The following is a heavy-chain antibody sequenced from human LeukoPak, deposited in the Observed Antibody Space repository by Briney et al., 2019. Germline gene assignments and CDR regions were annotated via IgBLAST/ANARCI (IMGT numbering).Heavy chain of an antibody. V-gene: IGHV3-7*01. CDR3: ARTSRLYPCDY. Sequence: GGSLRLSCAASGFTFSSYWMSWVRQAPGKGLEWVANIKQDGSEKYYVHSVKGRFTISRDNAKNSLYLQMNTLRAEDTAVYYCARTSRLYPCDYWGQGTLVTVSS. D-gene: IGHD2/OR15-2a*01. CDR1: GFTFSSYW. J-gene: IGHJ4*02. CDR2: IKQDGSEK.